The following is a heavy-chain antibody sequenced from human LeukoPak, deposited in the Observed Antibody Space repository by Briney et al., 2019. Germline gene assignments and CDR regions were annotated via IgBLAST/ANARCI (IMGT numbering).Heavy chain of an antibody. CDR2: ISSSGSTI. V-gene: IGHV3-48*03. CDR3: SREDFNYGMDV. CDR1: GFTFSSYQ. D-gene: IGHD3/OR15-3a*01. Sequence: GGSLRLSCAASGFTFSSYQMNWVRQAPGKGLEWVSYISSSGSTILYADSVKGRFTISRDNAKNSLNLQMNSLGAEDTAVYYCSREDFNYGMDVWGQGTTVTVSS. J-gene: IGHJ6*02.